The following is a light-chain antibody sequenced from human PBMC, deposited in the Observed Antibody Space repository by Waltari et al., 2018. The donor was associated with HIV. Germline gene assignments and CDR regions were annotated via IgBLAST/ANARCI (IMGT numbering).Light chain of an antibody. V-gene: IGKV4-1*01. J-gene: IGKJ3*01. Sequence: DIVMTQSPDSLAVSVGERATINCRSSQTVLYTSSNKNYLAWYQQRPGQPPKLLIYWASTRESGVPDRFSGSGSGTDFTLTISSLQAEDVAVYYCQQYYSTPLTFGPVTKVDIQ. CDR3: QQYYSTPLT. CDR2: WAS. CDR1: QTVLYTSSNKNY.